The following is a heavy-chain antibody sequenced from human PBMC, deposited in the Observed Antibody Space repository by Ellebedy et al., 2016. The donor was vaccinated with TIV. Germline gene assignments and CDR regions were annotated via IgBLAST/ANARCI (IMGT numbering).Heavy chain of an antibody. CDR1: GYTFTSSD. CDR2: MNPNSGNT. V-gene: IGHV1-8*01. D-gene: IGHD3-22*01. CDR3: ARDDYYDSSGPDY. J-gene: IGHJ4*02. Sequence: ASVKVSXKASGYTFTSSDINWVRQATGQGLEWMGWMNPNSGNTGYAQKFQGRVTMTRNTSISTAYMELSSLRSEDTAMYYCARDDYYDSSGPDYWGQGTLVTVSS.